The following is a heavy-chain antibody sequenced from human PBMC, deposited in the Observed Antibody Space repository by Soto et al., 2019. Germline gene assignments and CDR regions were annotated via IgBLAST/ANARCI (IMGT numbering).Heavy chain of an antibody. J-gene: IGHJ4*02. Sequence: WEALLVSCTTSGFTFSIYAMSWVRQAPGKGLDWVSTISGSGFSTYYADSVKGRFTISRDNSKNTLYLQMDSLRAEDTAVYYCAKDRTFSTVTTSYWGQGTLVTVSS. CDR1: GFTFSIYA. D-gene: IGHD4-17*01. CDR3: AKDRTFSTVTTSY. CDR2: ISGSGFST. V-gene: IGHV3-23*01.